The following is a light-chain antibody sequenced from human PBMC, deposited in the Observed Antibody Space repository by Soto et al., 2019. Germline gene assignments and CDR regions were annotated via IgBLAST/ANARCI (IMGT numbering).Light chain of an antibody. CDR1: SSDVGGYDH. V-gene: IGLV2-14*03. CDR3: SSYTNKDTLL. J-gene: IGLJ3*02. Sequence: QSALTQPASVSGSPGQSITISCTGTSSDVGGYDHVSWYQQHPGKAPKLIIYDVTVRPSGISPRFSGSKSDNTASLAVSGLQPKDEADYYCSSYTNKDTLLFGGGTKVTVL. CDR2: DVT.